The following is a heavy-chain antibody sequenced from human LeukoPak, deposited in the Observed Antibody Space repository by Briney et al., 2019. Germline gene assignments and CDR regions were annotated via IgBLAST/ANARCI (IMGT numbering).Heavy chain of an antibody. CDR2: INHSRST. V-gene: IGHV4-34*01. J-gene: IGHJ3*02. CDR1: GGSFSGYY. D-gene: IGHD3-22*01. Sequence: SETLSLTCAVYGGSFSGYYWSWIRQPPGKGLEWIGEINHSRSTNYNPSLKSRVTISVDTSKNQFSLKLSSVTAADTAVYYCARGPYYYDSSGPGAFDIWGQGTMVTVSS. CDR3: ARGPYYYDSSGPGAFDI.